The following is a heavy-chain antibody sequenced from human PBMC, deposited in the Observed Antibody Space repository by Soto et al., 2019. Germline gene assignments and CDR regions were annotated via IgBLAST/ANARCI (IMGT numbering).Heavy chain of an antibody. Sequence: GGSLRLSCAASGFTFSRYSMNWVRQAPGKGLEWVSYISTSSSTIYYADSVKGRFTISRDNAKNSLDLQMNSLRAEDTAVYYCARGGYDYFDYWGQGTLVTVSS. V-gene: IGHV3-48*01. D-gene: IGHD5-12*01. J-gene: IGHJ4*02. CDR3: ARGGYDYFDY. CDR2: ISTSSSTI. CDR1: GFTFSRYS.